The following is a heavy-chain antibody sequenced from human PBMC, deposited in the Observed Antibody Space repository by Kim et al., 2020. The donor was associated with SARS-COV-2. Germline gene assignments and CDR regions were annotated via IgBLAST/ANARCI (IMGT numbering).Heavy chain of an antibody. CDR2: VDPNGGDT. V-gene: IGHV1-2*02. CDR3: AREVGHEGDFDL. D-gene: IGHD1-26*01. CDR1: GYTFTAYF. J-gene: IGHJ2*01. Sequence: ASVKVSCKASGYTFTAYFMHWVRQAPGQGLEWLGWVDPNGGDTRYARKFQGRVTMTRDTSMTTTYMELSRLTSDDSAIYYCAREVGHEGDFDLWGRGTLVTVSS.